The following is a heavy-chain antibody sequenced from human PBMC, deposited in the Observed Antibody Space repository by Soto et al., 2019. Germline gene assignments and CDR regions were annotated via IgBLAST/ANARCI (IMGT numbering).Heavy chain of an antibody. CDR1: GGTFSSYA. Sequence: SVKVSCKXSGGTFSSYAISWVRQAPGQGLEWMGGIIPIFGTANYAQKFQGRVTITADESTSTAYMELSSLRSEDTAVYYCARDWAVGLRLGELSLSYYYYGMDVWGQGTTVTAP. V-gene: IGHV1-69*13. D-gene: IGHD3-16*02. J-gene: IGHJ6*02. CDR2: IIPIFGTA. CDR3: ARDWAVGLRLGELSLSYYYYGMDV.